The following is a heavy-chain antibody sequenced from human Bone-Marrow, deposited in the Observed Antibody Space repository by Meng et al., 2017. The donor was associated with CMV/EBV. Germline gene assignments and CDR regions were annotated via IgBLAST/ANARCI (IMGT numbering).Heavy chain of an antibody. CDR3: ARLDIYDSSGYNGY. Sequence: ASVKVSCKASGYTFTGYYMHWVRQAPGQGLEWMGWISAYNGNTNYAQKLQGRVTMTTDTSTSTAYMELSRLRSDDTAVYYCARLDIYDSSGYNGYWGQGTLVTVSS. V-gene: IGHV1-18*04. J-gene: IGHJ4*02. D-gene: IGHD3-22*01. CDR2: ISAYNGNT. CDR1: GYTFTGYY.